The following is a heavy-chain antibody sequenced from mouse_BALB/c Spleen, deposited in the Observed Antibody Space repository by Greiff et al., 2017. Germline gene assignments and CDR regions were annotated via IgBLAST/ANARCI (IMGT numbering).Heavy chain of an antibody. CDR1: GFTFSSYG. J-gene: IGHJ4*01. Sequence: VHVQQSGGGLVQPGGSLKLSCAASGFTFSSYGMSWVRQTPDKRLELVATINSNGGSTYYPDSVKGRFTISRDNAKNTLYLQMSSLKSEDTAMYYCARHYGNSPYAMDYWGQGTSVTVSS. CDR3: ARHYGNSPYAMDY. D-gene: IGHD2-1*01. CDR2: INSNGGST. V-gene: IGHV5-6-3*01.